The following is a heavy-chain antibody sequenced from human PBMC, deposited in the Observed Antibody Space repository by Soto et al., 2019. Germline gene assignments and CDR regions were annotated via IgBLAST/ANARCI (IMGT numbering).Heavy chain of an antibody. V-gene: IGHV1-69*13. CDR1: GGTFSSYA. D-gene: IGHD5-12*01. CDR2: IIPIFGTA. Sequence: ASVKVSCKASGGTFSSYAISWVRQAPGQGLEWMGGIIPIFGTANYAQKFQGRVTITADESTSTAYMELSSLRSEDTAVYYCARTGVATITPFDYWGQGTLVTVS. J-gene: IGHJ4*02. CDR3: ARTGVATITPFDY.